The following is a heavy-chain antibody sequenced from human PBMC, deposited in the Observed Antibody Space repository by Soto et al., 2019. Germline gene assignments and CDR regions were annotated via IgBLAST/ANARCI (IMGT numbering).Heavy chain of an antibody. CDR3: ARSTYYYDSSGYYCHY. J-gene: IGHJ4*02. V-gene: IGHV3-30-3*01. CDR1: GFTFSSYA. CDR2: ISYDGSNK. Sequence: QVQLVESGGGVVQPGRSLRLSCAASGFTFSSYAMHWVGQAPGKGLEWVAVISYDGSNKYYADSVKGRFTISRDNSKNTLYLQMNSLRAEDTAVYYCARSTYYYDSSGYYCHYWGQGTLVTVSS. D-gene: IGHD3-22*01.